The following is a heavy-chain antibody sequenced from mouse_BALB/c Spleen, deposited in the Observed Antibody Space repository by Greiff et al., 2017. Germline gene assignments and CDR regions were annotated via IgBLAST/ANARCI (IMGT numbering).Heavy chain of an antibody. CDR3: ARRGVGAMDY. CDR1: GYTFTSYW. D-gene: IGHD1-1*01. V-gene: IGHV1S81*02. CDR2: INPSNGRT. J-gene: IGHJ4*01. Sequence: QVQLKESGAELVKPGASVKLSCTASGYTFTSYWMPWVNQRPGQGLEWIGEINPSNGRTNYNEKFKSKATLTVDKSSSTAYMQLSSLTSEDSAVYYCARRGVGAMDYWGQGTSVTVSS.